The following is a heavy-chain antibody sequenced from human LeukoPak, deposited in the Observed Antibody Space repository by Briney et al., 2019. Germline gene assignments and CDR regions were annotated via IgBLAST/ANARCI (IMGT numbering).Heavy chain of an antibody. CDR1: QFSFSKNW. V-gene: IGHV3-74*01. D-gene: IGHD1-26*01. CDR2: INSDGSVT. Sequence: GGSLRLSCVGSQFSFSKNWMHWVRQAPGKGLMWVARINSDGSVTDYADSVKGRFAISRDNAENTLFLQMNSLRAEDTALFYCVREVGAPGSFDIWGQGTLVTVSS. CDR3: VREVGAPGSFDI. J-gene: IGHJ3*02.